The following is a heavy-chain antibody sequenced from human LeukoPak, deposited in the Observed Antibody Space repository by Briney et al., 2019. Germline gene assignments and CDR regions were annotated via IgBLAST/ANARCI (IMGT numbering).Heavy chain of an antibody. CDR3: ARYGSSPSYYYYGMDV. J-gene: IGHJ6*02. CDR2: IYYSGST. D-gene: IGHD1-26*01. CDR1: GGSLSSYY. Sequence: SETLSLTCTVSGGSLSSYYWSWIRQPPGKGLEWIGYIYYSGSTNYNPSLKSRVTIPVDTSKNQFSLKLSSVTAADTAVYYCARYGSSPSYYYYGMDVWGQGTTVTVSS. V-gene: IGHV4-59*01.